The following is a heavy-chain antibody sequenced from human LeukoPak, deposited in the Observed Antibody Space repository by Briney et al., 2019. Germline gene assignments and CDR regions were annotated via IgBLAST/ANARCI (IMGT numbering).Heavy chain of an antibody. D-gene: IGHD6-19*01. J-gene: IGHJ4*02. CDR3: AKDARRYSGWYFFDH. Sequence: PGGSLRLSCVASGFTFSNLAMGWVRQAPGKGLEWVSVISDSGGTTYYADSVKGRFTISRDNSRNTLYLQMNSLRDDDTAVYYCAKDARRYSGWYFFDHWGQGTLVTVSS. CDR1: GFTFSNLA. CDR2: ISDSGGTT. V-gene: IGHV3-23*01.